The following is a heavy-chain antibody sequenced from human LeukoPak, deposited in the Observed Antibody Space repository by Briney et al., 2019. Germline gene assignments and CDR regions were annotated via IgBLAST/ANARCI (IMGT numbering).Heavy chain of an antibody. D-gene: IGHD3-10*01. CDR1: GFTFSSYG. CDR2: ISYDGSNK. J-gene: IGHJ4*02. CDR3: ATGLGESFDY. Sequence: PGRSLRLSCAASGFTFSSYGMHWVRQAPGKGLEWVAVISYDGSNKYYADSVKGRFTISRDNSKNTLYLQMNGLRAEDTAVYYCATGLGESFDYWGQGTLVTVSS. V-gene: IGHV3-30*03.